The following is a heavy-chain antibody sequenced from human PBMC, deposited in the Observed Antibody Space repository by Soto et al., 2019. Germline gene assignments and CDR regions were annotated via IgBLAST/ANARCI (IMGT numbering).Heavy chain of an antibody. CDR1: GYTFTSYY. D-gene: IGHD3-22*01. CDR2: INPSGGST. CDR3: ARAVYYYDSSGYGRPYYFDY. J-gene: IGHJ4*02. Sequence: GASVKVSCKASGYTFTSYYMHWVRQAPGQGLEWMGIINPSGGSTSYAQKFQGRVTMTRDTSTSTVYMELSSLRSEDTAVYYCARAVYYYDSSGYGRPYYFDYWGQGTLVTVSS. V-gene: IGHV1-46*01.